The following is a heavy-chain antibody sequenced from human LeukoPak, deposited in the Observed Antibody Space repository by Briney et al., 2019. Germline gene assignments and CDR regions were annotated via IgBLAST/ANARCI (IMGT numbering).Heavy chain of an antibody. V-gene: IGHV3-23*01. CDR3: ARFHHDIVVVPAARHTPYYYYYMDV. CDR1: GFTFSSYA. D-gene: IGHD2-2*01. Sequence: GGSLRVFCAASGFTFSSYAMSWVRQAPGKGLEWVSAISGSGCSTYYADSVKGRFTISRDNSKNTLYPQMSSLRSEDTAVYYCARFHHDIVVVPAARHTPYYYYYMDVWGKGTTVTVSS. CDR2: ISGSGCST. J-gene: IGHJ6*03.